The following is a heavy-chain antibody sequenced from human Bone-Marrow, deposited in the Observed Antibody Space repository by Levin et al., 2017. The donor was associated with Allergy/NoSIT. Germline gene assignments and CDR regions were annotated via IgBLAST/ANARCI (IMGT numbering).Heavy chain of an antibody. CDR3: ARVDSLLGDYVSSWFDP. Sequence: GGSLRLSCAASGFTVSSNYMSWVRQAPGKGLEWVSVIYSGGSTYYADSVKGRFTISRDNSKNTLYLQMNSLRAEDTAVYYCARVDSLLGDYVSSWFDPWGQGTLVTVSS. D-gene: IGHD4-17*01. CDR2: IYSGGST. J-gene: IGHJ5*02. V-gene: IGHV3-66*02. CDR1: GFTVSSNY.